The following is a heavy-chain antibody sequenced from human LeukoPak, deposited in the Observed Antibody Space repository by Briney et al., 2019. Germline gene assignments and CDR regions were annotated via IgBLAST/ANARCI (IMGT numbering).Heavy chain of an antibody. J-gene: IGHJ6*02. CDR1: GYTFTGYY. Sequence: ASVKVSCKASGYTFTGYYMHWVRQAPGQGLEWMGWINPNSGGTNYAQKFQGRVTMTRDTSISTAYMELSRLRPEDTAVYYCAKDRLFGSGLNGPHYYYGMDVWGQGTTVTVSS. CDR2: INPNSGGT. V-gene: IGHV1-2*02. CDR3: AKDRLFGSGLNGPHYYYGMDV. D-gene: IGHD1-26*01.